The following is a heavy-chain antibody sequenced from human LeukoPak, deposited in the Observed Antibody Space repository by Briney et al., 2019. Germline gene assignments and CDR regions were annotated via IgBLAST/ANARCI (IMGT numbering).Heavy chain of an antibody. CDR2: IYTSGST. J-gene: IGHJ5*02. V-gene: IGHV4-4*09. CDR3: ARHVVVPAAIGPAEGRFDP. Sequence: SETLSLTCTVSGGSISSYYWSWIRQPPGKGLEWIGYIYTSGSTNYNPSLKSRVTISVDTSKNQFSLKLSSVTAADTAVYYCARHVVVPAAIGPAEGRFDPWGQGTLVTVSS. CDR1: GGSISSYY. D-gene: IGHD2-2*01.